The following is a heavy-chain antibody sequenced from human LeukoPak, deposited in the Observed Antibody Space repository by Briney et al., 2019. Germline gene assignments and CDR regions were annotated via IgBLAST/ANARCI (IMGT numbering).Heavy chain of an antibody. Sequence: GGSLRLSCAASGFTFSSYEMNWVRQAPGKGLEWVSSISSSSSYIYYADSVKGRFTISRDNAKNSLYLQMNSLRAEDTAVYYCAGAPGAMVARFDYWGQGTLVAVSS. CDR3: AGAPGAMVARFDY. CDR1: GFTFSSYE. CDR2: ISSSSSYI. V-gene: IGHV3-21*01. D-gene: IGHD5-18*01. J-gene: IGHJ4*02.